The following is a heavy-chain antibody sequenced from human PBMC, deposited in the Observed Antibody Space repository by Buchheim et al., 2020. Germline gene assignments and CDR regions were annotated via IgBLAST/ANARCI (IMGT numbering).Heavy chain of an antibody. D-gene: IGHD6-19*01. J-gene: IGHJ5*02. V-gene: IGHV4-39*01. Sequence: QLQLQESGPRLVKPSETLSLTCTVSGGSISSSSYYWGWIRQTPGKGLEWVGSIYYSGSTYYNPSLKSRVTISVDTSKNQFFLRLSSVTAADTAVYYCARTHPRYSSGWYSDWFDPWGQGTL. CDR3: ARTHPRYSSGWYSDWFDP. CDR1: GGSISSSSYY. CDR2: IYYSGST.